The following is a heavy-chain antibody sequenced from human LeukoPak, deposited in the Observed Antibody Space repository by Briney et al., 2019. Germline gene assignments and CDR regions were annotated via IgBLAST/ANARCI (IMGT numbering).Heavy chain of an antibody. CDR3: ARDGGPSVAENWFDP. J-gene: IGHJ5*02. D-gene: IGHD6-19*01. Sequence: ASVKVSCKASGYTFTGYYMHWVRQAPGQGLEWMGWINPNSGGTNYAQKFQGRVTMTRDTSTSTVYMELSSLRSEDTAVYYCARDGGPSVAENWFDPWGQGTLVTVSS. CDR2: INPNSGGT. V-gene: IGHV1-2*02. CDR1: GYTFTGYY.